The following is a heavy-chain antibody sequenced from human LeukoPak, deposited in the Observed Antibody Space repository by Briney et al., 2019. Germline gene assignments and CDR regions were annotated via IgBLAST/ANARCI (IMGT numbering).Heavy chain of an antibody. D-gene: IGHD3-22*01. J-gene: IGHJ4*02. CDR3: ARAFDSSGYFDY. CDR1: GGTFSSYG. Sequence: ASVKVSCKASGGTFSSYGISWVRQAPGQGIEWMGGIIPIFGTANYAQKFQGRVTITADESTSTAYMELSSLRSEDTAVYYCARAFDSSGYFDYWGQGTLVTVSS. V-gene: IGHV1-69*13. CDR2: IIPIFGTA.